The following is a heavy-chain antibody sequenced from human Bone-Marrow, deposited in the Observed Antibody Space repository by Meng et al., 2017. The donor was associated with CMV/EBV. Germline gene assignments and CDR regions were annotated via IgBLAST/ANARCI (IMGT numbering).Heavy chain of an antibody. J-gene: IGHJ4*02. CDR2: INPTGGKT. V-gene: IGHV1-46*01. CDR1: GYTFRTYY. Sequence: ASVKVSCKTSGYTFRTYYIHWVRQVSGQGLEWMGIINPTGGKTRYAQKFQDRIIMTTDTSTSTVYMELSSLRSEDTALYYCTRAGRGVAGDFDYWGQGTLVAVSS. D-gene: IGHD3-10*01. CDR3: TRAGRGVAGDFDY.